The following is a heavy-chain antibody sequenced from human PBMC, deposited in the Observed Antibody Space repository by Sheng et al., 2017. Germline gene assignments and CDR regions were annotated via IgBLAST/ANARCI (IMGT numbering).Heavy chain of an antibody. CDR3: ARELPVGRNWLDS. J-gene: IGHJ5*01. V-gene: IGHV1-18*01. CDR2: ISAYNHNT. D-gene: IGHD1-26*01. Sequence: QVQLVQSPPVLKKPGASVKVSCKASGYNFGTYALSWVRQAPGRGLEWMGWISAYNHNTYYAQNFRGRVTMTTDTSTSTAYMELTSLALDDTAVYYCARELPVGRNWLDSWGQGTLVSVSA. CDR1: GYNFGTYA.